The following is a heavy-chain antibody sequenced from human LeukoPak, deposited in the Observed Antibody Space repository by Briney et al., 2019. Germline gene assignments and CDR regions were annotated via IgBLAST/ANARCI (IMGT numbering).Heavy chain of an antibody. CDR2: IYYSGST. J-gene: IGHJ6*02. CDR1: GGSISSYY. D-gene: IGHD2-2*01. Sequence: KPSETLSLTCTVSGGSISSYYWGWIRQPPGKGLEWIGSIYYSGSTYYNPSLKSRVTISVDTSKNQFSLKLSSVTAADTAVFYCARQKFQLLFNGMDVWGQGTTVTVSS. CDR3: ARQKFQLLFNGMDV. V-gene: IGHV4-39*01.